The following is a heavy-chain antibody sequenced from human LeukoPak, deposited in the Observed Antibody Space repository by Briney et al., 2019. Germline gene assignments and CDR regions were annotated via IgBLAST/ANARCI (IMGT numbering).Heavy chain of an antibody. V-gene: IGHV3-23*01. J-gene: IGHJ4*02. CDR2: ISGSGGST. D-gene: IGHD1-14*01. CDR1: GFTFSSYA. CDR3: ARLTGTTRTLDY. Sequence: GGSLRLSCAASGFTFSSYAMSWVRQAPGKGLEWVSAISGSGGSTYYADSVKGRFTISRHNSKNTLYLQMNSLRAEDTAVYYCARLTGTTRTLDYWGQGTLVTVSS.